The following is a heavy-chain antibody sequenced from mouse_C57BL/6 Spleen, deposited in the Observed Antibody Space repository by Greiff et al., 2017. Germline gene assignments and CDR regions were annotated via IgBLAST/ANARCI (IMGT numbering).Heavy chain of an antibody. V-gene: IGHV1-55*01. CDR1: GYTFTSYW. CDR3: ANYYYGSSWFAY. CDR2: IYPGSGST. Sequence: QVQLQQPGAELVKPGASVKMSCKASGYTFTSYWITWVKQRPGQGLEWIGDIYPGSGSTNYHEKFKSKATLTVDTSSSTAYMQLSSLTSEDSAVYYCANYYYGSSWFAYWGQGTLVTVSA. D-gene: IGHD1-1*01. J-gene: IGHJ3*01.